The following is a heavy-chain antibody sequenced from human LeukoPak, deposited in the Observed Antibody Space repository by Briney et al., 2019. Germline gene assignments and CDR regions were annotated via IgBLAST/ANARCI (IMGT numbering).Heavy chain of an antibody. CDR1: GFTFSSYW. CDR2: INTDGSGT. Sequence: GGSLRLSCAASGFTFSSYWMHWVRQAPGKGLVWVSRINTDGSGTSYADSVKGRFTFSRDNAKNTLYLQMNSLGAEDTAVYYCARGGHWFDPWGQGTLVTVSS. J-gene: IGHJ5*02. CDR3: ARGGHWFDP. V-gene: IGHV3-74*01.